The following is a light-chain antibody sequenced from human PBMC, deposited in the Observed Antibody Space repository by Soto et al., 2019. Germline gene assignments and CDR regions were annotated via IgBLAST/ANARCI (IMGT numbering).Light chain of an antibody. Sequence: SSVTRPASLSGSPGQSNNIYCTETSSDVGGYNYVSWYQQHPVKAPNLMIYEVSNRPSVFSNRFSGSQSGNTAFLTISGLQAEDEADYYCRSYTSSRTYVFGTGTKVTVL. J-gene: IGLJ1*01. CDR1: SSDVGGYNY. V-gene: IGLV2-14*01. CDR2: EVS. CDR3: RSYTSSRTYV.